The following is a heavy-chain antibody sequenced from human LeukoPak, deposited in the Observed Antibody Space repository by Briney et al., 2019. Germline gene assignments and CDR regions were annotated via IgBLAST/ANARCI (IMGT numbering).Heavy chain of an antibody. J-gene: IGHJ6*03. Sequence: LETLSLTCTVSGGSISSYYWSWIRQPAGKGLEWIGRIYTSGSTNYNPSLKSRVTMSVDTSKNQFSLKLSSVTAADTAVYYCARIAAAGNYYYYYYMDVWGKGTTVTISS. CDR3: ARIAAAGNYYYYYYMDV. V-gene: IGHV4-4*07. D-gene: IGHD6-13*01. CDR1: GGSISSYY. CDR2: IYTSGST.